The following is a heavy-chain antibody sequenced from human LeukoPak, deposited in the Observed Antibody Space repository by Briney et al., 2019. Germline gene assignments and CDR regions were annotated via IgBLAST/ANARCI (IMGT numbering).Heavy chain of an antibody. D-gene: IGHD6-19*01. CDR2: IYYSGST. Sequence: PSETLSLTCTVSGGSISSSSYYWGWIRQPPGKGLEWIGSIYYSGSTYYNPSLKSRVTISVDTSKNQFSLKLSSVTAADTAVYYCARAVSSGWSYNFDYWGQGTLVTVSS. CDR3: ARAVSSGWSYNFDY. J-gene: IGHJ4*02. CDR1: GGSISSSSYY. V-gene: IGHV4-39*07.